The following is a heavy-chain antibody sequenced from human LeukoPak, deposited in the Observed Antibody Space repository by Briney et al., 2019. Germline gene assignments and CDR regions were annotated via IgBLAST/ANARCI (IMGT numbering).Heavy chain of an antibody. CDR2: ISSSGSTI. D-gene: IGHD1-26*01. CDR3: ARARIVGAKFDP. CDR1: GFTFSSYE. Sequence: PGGSLRLSCAASGFTFSSYEMNWVRQAPGKGLEWVSYISSSGSTIYYADSVKGRFTISRDNAKNSLYLQMNSLRAEDTAVYYCARARIVGAKFDPWGQGTLVTVSS. J-gene: IGHJ5*02. V-gene: IGHV3-48*03.